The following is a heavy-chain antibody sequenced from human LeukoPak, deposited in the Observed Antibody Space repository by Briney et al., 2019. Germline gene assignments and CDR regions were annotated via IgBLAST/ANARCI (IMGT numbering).Heavy chain of an antibody. CDR2: ISSSSSTI. V-gene: IGHV3-48*01. CDR3: ARGGYYYVPLRYFDY. J-gene: IGHJ4*02. D-gene: IGHD3-10*02. Sequence: GGSLRLSCAASGFTFSSYSMNWVRQAPGKGLEWVSYISSSSSTIYYADSVKGRFTISRDNAKNSLYLQMNSLRAEDTAVHYCARGGYYYVPLRYFDYWGQGTLVTVSS. CDR1: GFTFSSYS.